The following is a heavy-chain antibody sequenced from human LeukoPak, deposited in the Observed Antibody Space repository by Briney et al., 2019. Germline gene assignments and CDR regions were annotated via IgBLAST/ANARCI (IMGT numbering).Heavy chain of an antibody. CDR3: ARSYGSGSYYTLFDP. J-gene: IGHJ5*02. CDR1: GGSISSGSYY. Sequence: PSETLSLTRTVSGGSISSGSYYWGWIRQPPGKGLEWIGSIYFSGSTYYNPSLKSRVTISVDTSKNQFSLKLSSVTAADTAVYYCARSYGSGSYYTLFDPWGQGTLVTVSS. V-gene: IGHV4-39*01. CDR2: IYFSGST. D-gene: IGHD3-10*01.